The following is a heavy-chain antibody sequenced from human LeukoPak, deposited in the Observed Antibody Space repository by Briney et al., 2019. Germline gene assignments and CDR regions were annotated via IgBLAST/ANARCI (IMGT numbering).Heavy chain of an antibody. CDR1: GGSFTGYY. CDR3: ARGLWFGDTPPGY. J-gene: IGHJ4*02. V-gene: IGHV4-34*01. CDR2: INRSGAT. Sequence: SETLSLTCAVYGGSFTGYYWSWIRQSPGEGLEWIGEINRSGATNYNPSLKSRVTISVDTSKSQVSLRLRSVTAADTAVYYCARGLWFGDTPPGYWGQGTLVTVSS. D-gene: IGHD3-10*01.